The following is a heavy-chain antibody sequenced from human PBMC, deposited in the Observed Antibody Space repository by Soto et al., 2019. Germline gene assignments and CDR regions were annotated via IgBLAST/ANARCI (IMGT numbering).Heavy chain of an antibody. CDR3: ARSYGDYVSNWEFDP. Sequence: SETLSLTCTVSGGSISSGGYYWSWIRQHPGKGLEWIGYIYYSGSTYYNPSLKSRVTISVDTSKNQFSLKLSSVTAADTAVYYCARSYGDYVSNWEFDPWGQGTLVTVSS. V-gene: IGHV4-31*03. J-gene: IGHJ5*02. D-gene: IGHD4-17*01. CDR1: GGSISSGGYY. CDR2: IYYSGST.